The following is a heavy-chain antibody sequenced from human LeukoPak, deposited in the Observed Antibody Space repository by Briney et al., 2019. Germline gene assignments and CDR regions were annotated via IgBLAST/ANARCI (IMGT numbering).Heavy chain of an antibody. CDR3: AREESLYYDSSGQDY. D-gene: IGHD3-22*01. CDR1: GYTFTGYY. CDR2: ISAYNGNT. J-gene: IGHJ4*02. V-gene: IGHV1-18*04. Sequence: GASVKVSCKASGYTFTGYYMHWVRQAPGQGLEWMGWISAYNGNTNYAQKLQGRVTMTTDTSTSTAYMELRSLRSDDTAVYYCAREESLYYDSSGQDYWGQGTLVTVSS.